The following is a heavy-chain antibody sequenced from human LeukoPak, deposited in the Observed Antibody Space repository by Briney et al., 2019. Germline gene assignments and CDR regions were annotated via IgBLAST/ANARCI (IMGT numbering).Heavy chain of an antibody. J-gene: IGHJ3*02. CDR3: AMGRGSSSSGDAFDI. V-gene: IGHV4-59*01. D-gene: IGHD6-6*01. CDR2: IYYSGST. CDR1: GGSISSYY. Sequence: TSETLSLTCTVSGGSISSYYWSWIRQPPGKGLEWIGYIYYSGSTNYNPSLKSRVTISVDTSKNQFSLKLSSVTAADTAVYYCAMGRGSSSSGDAFDIWGQGTMVTVSS.